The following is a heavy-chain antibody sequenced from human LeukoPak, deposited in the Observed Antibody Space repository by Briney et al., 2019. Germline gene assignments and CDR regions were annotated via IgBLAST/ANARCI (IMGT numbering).Heavy chain of an antibody. D-gene: IGHD3-10*01. Sequence: SQTLSLTCTVSGGSISSGDYYWSWIRQPPGKGLEWIGYIYHSGSTHYNPSLKSRVTISLARSKNQFSLKLTSVTAADTAVYFCARGGVYYYGSGNYYDAFDIWGQGTMVTVSS. J-gene: IGHJ3*02. CDR1: GGSISSGDYY. CDR3: ARGGVYYYGSGNYYDAFDI. V-gene: IGHV4-30-2*01. CDR2: IYHSGST.